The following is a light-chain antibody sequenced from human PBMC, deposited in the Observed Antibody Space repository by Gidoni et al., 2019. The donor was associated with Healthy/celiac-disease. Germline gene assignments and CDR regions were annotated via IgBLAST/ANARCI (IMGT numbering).Light chain of an antibody. CDR1: SSDVGGYNY. CDR3: SSYTSSSTLV. CDR2: EVS. Sequence: QSALTPPVSVSGSPGPSINISCTGTSSDVGGYNYVSCYQQHPGKAPKLMIYEVSNRPSGVSNRFSGSKSGNTASLTISGLQAEDEADYYCSSYTSSSTLVFGGGTKLTVL. V-gene: IGLV2-14*01. J-gene: IGLJ3*02.